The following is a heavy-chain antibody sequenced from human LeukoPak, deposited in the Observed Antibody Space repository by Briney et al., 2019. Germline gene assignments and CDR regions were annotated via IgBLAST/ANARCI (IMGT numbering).Heavy chain of an antibody. J-gene: IGHJ4*02. CDR2: ISSSGSYI. D-gene: IGHD5-18*01. CDR1: GFTFSSYS. CDR3: AREGYIYGFDY. V-gene: IGHV3-21*01. Sequence: PGGSLRLSCAASGFTFSSYSMNWVRQAPGKGLEWVSSISSSGSYIYYADSVKGRFTISRDNSKNSVFLQMNSLRAEDTAVYYCAREGYIYGFDYWGQGTLVTVSS.